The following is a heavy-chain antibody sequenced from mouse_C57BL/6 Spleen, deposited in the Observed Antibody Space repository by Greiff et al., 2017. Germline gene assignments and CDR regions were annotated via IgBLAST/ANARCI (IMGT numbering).Heavy chain of an antibody. V-gene: IGHV5-9-1*02. CDR3: TRRYYGSSLYYAMDY. CDR1: GFTFSSYA. Sequence: EVQGVESGEGLVKPGGSLKLSCAASGFTFSSYAMSWVRQTPEKRLEWVAYISSGGDYIYYADTVKGRFTISRDNARNTLYLQMSSLKSEDTAMYYCTRRYYGSSLYYAMDYWGQGTSVTVSS. J-gene: IGHJ4*01. D-gene: IGHD1-1*01. CDR2: ISSGGDYI.